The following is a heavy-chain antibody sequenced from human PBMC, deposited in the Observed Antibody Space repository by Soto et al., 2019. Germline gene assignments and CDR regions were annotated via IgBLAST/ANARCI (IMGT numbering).Heavy chain of an antibody. CDR1: GGSISSGGYY. CDR3: ARVKSPFIAVAGYFDY. D-gene: IGHD6-19*01. Sequence: QVQLQESGPGLVKPSQTLSLTCTVSGGSISSGGYYWSWIRQHPGKGLECIEYIYYSGSTYYNPSLKSRVTISVDTSKNQFSLKLSSVTAADTAVYYCARVKSPFIAVAGYFDYWGQGTLVTVSS. CDR2: IYYSGST. V-gene: IGHV4-31*03. J-gene: IGHJ4*02.